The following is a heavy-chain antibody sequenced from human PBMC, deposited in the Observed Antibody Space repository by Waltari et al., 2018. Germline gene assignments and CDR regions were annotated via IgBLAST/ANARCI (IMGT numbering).Heavy chain of an antibody. CDR3: AKGQGYYHYYPMDV. Sequence: EVQLVESGGVLVQPGRSLRLSCAASGFAFDENAMHWVRQAPGKGLEWVSGIKWNSGSIRYADSVRGRFTISRDNAQNSLYLQMNSLRAEDTALYYCAKGQGYYHYYPMDVWGQGTTVTVSS. CDR1: GFAFDENA. CDR2: IKWNSGSI. V-gene: IGHV3-9*01. J-gene: IGHJ6*02.